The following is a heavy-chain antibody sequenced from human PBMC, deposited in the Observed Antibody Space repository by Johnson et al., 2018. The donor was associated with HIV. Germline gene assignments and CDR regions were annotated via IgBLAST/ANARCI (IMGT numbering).Heavy chain of an antibody. D-gene: IGHD5-18*01. J-gene: IGHJ3*02. CDR3: AKTHTYGGAFDI. CDR1: GFTFSSYA. V-gene: IGHV3-66*02. Sequence: EVQLVESGGGLVQPGGSLRLSCAASGFTFSSYAMSWVRQAPGKGLEWVSVIYSGGSTYYADSVKGRFTISRDNSKNTLYLQMNSLRAEDTAVYFCAKTHTYGGAFDIWGQGTMVTVSS. CDR2: IYSGGST.